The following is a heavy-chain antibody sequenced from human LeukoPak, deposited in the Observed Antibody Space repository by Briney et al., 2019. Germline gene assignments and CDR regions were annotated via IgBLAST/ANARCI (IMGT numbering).Heavy chain of an antibody. CDR3: AKALRLIVAAYYFDY. CDR1: GFTFSSYA. Sequence: GGSLRLSCAASGFTFSSYAMSWVRQAPGKGLEWVSAISGSGGSTYYADSVKGRFTISRDNSKNTLYLQMNSLRAEDTAVYYCAKALRLIVAAYYFDYWGQGTLVTVSS. CDR2: ISGSGGST. V-gene: IGHV3-23*01. D-gene: IGHD3-22*01. J-gene: IGHJ4*02.